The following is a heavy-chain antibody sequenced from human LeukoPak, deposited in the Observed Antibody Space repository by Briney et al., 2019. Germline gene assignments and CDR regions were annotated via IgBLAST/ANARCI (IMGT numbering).Heavy chain of an antibody. D-gene: IGHD3-22*01. CDR1: EFTFSNYG. CDR3: AKRGDSSGYYYNFDY. Sequence: GGSLRLSCEASEFTFSNYGMNWVRQAPGKGLEWVSAISGSGGSTYYADSVKGRFTISRDNSKSTLYLQMNSLRAEDTAVYYCAKRGDSSGYYYNFDYWGQGTLVTVSS. CDR2: ISGSGGST. J-gene: IGHJ4*02. V-gene: IGHV3-23*01.